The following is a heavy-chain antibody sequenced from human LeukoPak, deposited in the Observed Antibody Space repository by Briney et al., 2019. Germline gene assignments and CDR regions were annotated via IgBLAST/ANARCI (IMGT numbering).Heavy chain of an antibody. D-gene: IGHD2-2*02. CDR2: IYYDGSA. J-gene: IGHJ3*02. CDR3: ARNTARPPDSFDI. V-gene: IGHV4-39*01. CDR1: GDSLVSSRYH. Sequence: TSETLSLTCTVSGDSLVSSRYHWGWVRQPPGKAPEWIGSIYYDGSAYYNPSLKSRVIIFVDMSKNQFSLRLRSVTAADTAMYYCARNTARPPDSFDIWGQGTVVTVSS.